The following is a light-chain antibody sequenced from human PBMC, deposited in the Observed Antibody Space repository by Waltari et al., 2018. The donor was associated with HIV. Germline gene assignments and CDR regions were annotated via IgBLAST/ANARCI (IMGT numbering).Light chain of an antibody. CDR2: DNY. V-gene: IGLV1-51*01. J-gene: IGLJ2*01. Sequence: QSLLTQPPSVSAAPGQKIIISCSGSTSNIGNNYVSWYQHLPGTAPKVLIYDNYKRPAGMPDRFSGSKSGTSATLAITGLQTGDEADYYCATWDSSLSAVVFGGGTKVTVL. CDR1: TSNIGNNY. CDR3: ATWDSSLSAVV.